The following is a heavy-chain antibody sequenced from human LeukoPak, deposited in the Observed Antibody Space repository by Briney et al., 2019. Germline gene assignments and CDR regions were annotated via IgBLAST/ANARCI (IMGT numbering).Heavy chain of an antibody. V-gene: IGHV4-59*01. Sequence: SETLSLTCTVSGGSISSYYWSWIRQPPGKGLEWIGYIYYSGGTNYNPSLKSRVTISVDTFKNQFSLKLSSVTAADTAVYYCARGNLEWLLNYYYYYMDVWGKGTTVTVSS. CDR3: ARGNLEWLLNYYYYYMDV. CDR2: IYYSGGT. J-gene: IGHJ6*03. CDR1: GGSISSYY. D-gene: IGHD3-3*01.